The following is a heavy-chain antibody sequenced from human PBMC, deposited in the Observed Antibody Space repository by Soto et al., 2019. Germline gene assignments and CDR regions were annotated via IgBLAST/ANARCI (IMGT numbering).Heavy chain of an antibody. CDR1: GFTFSSYG. CDR3: ARDVYSSSWYYFDY. J-gene: IGHJ4*02. D-gene: IGHD6-13*01. V-gene: IGHV3-33*01. Sequence: QVQLVESGGGVVQPGRSLRLSCTASGFTFSSYGMHWVRQAPGKGLEWVAVIWYDGSNKYYADSVKDRFTISRDNSKNTLYLQMNSLRAEDTAVYYCARDVYSSSWYYFDYWGQGTLVTVSS. CDR2: IWYDGSNK.